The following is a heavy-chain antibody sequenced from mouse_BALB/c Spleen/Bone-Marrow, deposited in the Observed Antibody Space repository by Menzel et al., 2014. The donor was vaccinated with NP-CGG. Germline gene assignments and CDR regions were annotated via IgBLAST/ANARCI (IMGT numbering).Heavy chain of an antibody. J-gene: IGHJ3*01. CDR1: GYTFTSYW. CDR2: INPSTGYT. D-gene: IGHD2-4*01. CDR3: AREGDYDCCAY. Sequence: VQLQQSGAELAKPGASVKMSCKASGYTFTSYWMHWVKQRPGQGLEWIGYINPSTGYTEYNQKFKDKATLTADKSSSTAYMQLSSLTSEDSAVYYCAREGDYDCCAYWGQGTLVMVCA. V-gene: IGHV1-7*01.